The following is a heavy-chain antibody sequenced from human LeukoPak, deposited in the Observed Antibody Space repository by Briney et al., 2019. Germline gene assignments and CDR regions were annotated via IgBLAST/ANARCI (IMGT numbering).Heavy chain of an antibody. CDR1: GFTFSSYS. CDR2: ISSSSSYI. D-gene: IGHD2-2*01. V-gene: IGHV3-21*01. CDR3: ARGSAFTIADI. Sequence: GGSLRLSCAASGFTFSSYSMNWVRQAPGKGLEWVSSISSSSSYIYYADSVKGRFTTSRDNAQNSLYLQMNSLRAEDTAVYYCARGSAFTIADIWGQGTMVTVSS. J-gene: IGHJ3*02.